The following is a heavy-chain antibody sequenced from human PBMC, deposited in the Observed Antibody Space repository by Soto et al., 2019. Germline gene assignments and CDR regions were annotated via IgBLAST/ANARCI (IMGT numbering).Heavy chain of an antibody. CDR2: IYWDDDK. CDR3: ADRRYYDILTGYYSGGAFDI. V-gene: IGHV2-5*02. CDR1: GFSLSTSGVG. J-gene: IGHJ3*02. Sequence: QITLKESGPTLVKPTQTLTLTCTFSGFSLSTSGVGVGWIRQPPGKALEWLALIYWDDDKRYSPSLKSRLTITKDTTKNQVVLTMTNMDPVDTATYYCADRRYYDILTGYYSGGAFDIWGQGTMVTVSS. D-gene: IGHD3-9*01.